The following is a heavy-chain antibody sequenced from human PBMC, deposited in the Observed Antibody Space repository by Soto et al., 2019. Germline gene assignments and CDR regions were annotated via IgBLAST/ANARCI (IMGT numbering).Heavy chain of an antibody. CDR2: IRSNANNYAT. J-gene: IGHJ4*02. CDR1: GFTFSGSA. CDR3: SRPDGDFEVVNFDY. V-gene: IGHV3-73*01. Sequence: PGGSLRLSCAASGFTFSGSAIHWVRQASGKGLEWVGRIRSNANNYATIYAASVKGRFTISRDDSKNSAFLQMNSLKTEDTAVYYCSRPDGDFEVVNFDYWGQGTLVTVSS. D-gene: IGHD2-15*01.